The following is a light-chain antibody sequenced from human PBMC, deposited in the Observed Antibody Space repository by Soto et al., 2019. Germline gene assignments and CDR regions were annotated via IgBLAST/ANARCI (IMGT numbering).Light chain of an antibody. CDR3: QRYNSVPIT. CDR2: RAS. CDR1: QDIINY. Sequence: DIQMTQSPSSLSASVGDRVTITCRASQDIINYLAWYQQKPGTVPKLLIYRASTLQSGVPSRFIGSGSGTDFTLTISSLQPEDVATYYCQRYNSVPITFGQGTRLEI. V-gene: IGKV1-27*01. J-gene: IGKJ5*01.